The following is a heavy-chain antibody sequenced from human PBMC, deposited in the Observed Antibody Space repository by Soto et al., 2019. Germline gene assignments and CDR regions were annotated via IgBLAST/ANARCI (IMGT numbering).Heavy chain of an antibody. CDR3: ATSRISIAVAGETEYYFDY. D-gene: IGHD6-19*01. J-gene: IGHJ4*02. CDR2: INPNSGDT. CDR1: GYIFTGYY. Sequence: ASVKVSCKASGYIFTGYYMHWVRQAPGQGLEWMGWINPNSGDTNYTQKFQGWVTMTRDTSISTAYMELSRLRSDDTAVYYCATSRISIAVAGETEYYFDYWGQGTPVTVS. V-gene: IGHV1-2*04.